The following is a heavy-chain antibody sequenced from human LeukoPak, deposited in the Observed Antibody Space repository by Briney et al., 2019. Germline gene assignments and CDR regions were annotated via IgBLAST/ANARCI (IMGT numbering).Heavy chain of an antibody. CDR1: GGSVSSGSYY. J-gene: IGHJ5*02. V-gene: IGHV4-61*01. D-gene: IGHD6-13*01. CDR3: ARLGGAAAGTLDP. CDR2: IYYSGST. Sequence: PSETLSLTCTVSGGSVSSGSYYWSWIRQPPGKGLEWIGYIYYSGSTNYNPSLKSRVTISVDTSKNQFSLKLSSVTAADTAVYYCARLGGAAAGTLDPWGQGTLVTVSS.